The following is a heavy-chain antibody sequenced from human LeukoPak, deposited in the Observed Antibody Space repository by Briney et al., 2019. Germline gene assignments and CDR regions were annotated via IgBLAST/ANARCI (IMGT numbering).Heavy chain of an antibody. V-gene: IGHV3-21*01. CDR3: ARDMVRGVQNWFDP. Sequence: KAGGSLRLSCAASGFTFSGYSMNRVRQAPGKGLEWVSSISSSSSYIYYADSVKGRFTISRDNAKNSLYLQMNSLRAEDTAVYYCARDMVRGVQNWFDPWGQGTLVTVSS. CDR1: GFTFSGYS. D-gene: IGHD3-10*01. J-gene: IGHJ5*02. CDR2: ISSSSSYI.